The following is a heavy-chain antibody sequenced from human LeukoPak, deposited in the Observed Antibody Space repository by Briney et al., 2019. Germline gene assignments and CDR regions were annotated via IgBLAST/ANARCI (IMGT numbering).Heavy chain of an antibody. CDR2: IHPGDSNI. Sequence: HGESLKISCKGSGYTFTNYWIGWVRQMHGKGPEWMRIIHPGDSNIRYSPSFEGQVTISADTSINTAYLQWSSLKASDTAMYFCARQPPNYYGMDVWGQGTTVTVSS. CDR3: ARQPPNYYGMDV. V-gene: IGHV5-51*01. J-gene: IGHJ6*02. CDR1: GYTFTNYW.